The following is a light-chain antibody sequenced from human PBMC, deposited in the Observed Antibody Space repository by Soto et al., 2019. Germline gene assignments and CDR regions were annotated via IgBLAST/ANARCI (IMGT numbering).Light chain of an antibody. J-gene: IGKJ1*01. CDR2: DAS. V-gene: IGKV1-5*01. CDR3: QQYNSSPWT. Sequence: DIHMTQSPSTLSASVGDRVTITCRASQSISSWLAWYQQKQGKAPKLLIYDASSLESGVPSRFSGSGYGTEFNLTISSLQPDDFATYYCQQYNSSPWTFGQGTKVDIK. CDR1: QSISSW.